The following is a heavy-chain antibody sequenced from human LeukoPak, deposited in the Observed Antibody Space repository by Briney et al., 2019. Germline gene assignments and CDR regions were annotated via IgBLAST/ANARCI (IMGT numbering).Heavy chain of an antibody. V-gene: IGHV3-48*01. CDR1: GFTFSSYS. CDR2: INSSSSTI. CDR3: ACYFDY. J-gene: IGHJ4*02. Sequence: GGSLRLSCAASGFTFSSYSMNWVRQAPGKGLEWVSYINSSSSTIYYADSVKGRFTISRDNAKNSLYLQMNSLRAEDTAVYYCACYFDYWGQGTLVTVSS.